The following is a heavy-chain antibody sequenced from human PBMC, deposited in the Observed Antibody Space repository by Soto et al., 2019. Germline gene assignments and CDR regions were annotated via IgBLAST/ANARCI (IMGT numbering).Heavy chain of an antibody. CDR2: IYYSGST. D-gene: IGHD4-4*01. Sequence: SETLSLTCTVSGGSISSSSYYWGWIRQPPGKGLEWIGSIYYSGSTYYNPSLKSRVTISVDTSKNQFSLKLSSVTAADTAVYYCARQYLLRGMTTVRGWFDPWGQGTLVTVSS. CDR3: ARQYLLRGMTTVRGWFDP. CDR1: GGSISSSSYY. V-gene: IGHV4-39*01. J-gene: IGHJ5*02.